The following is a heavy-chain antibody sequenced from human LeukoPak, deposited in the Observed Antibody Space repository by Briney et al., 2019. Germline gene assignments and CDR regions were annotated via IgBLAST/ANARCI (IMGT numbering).Heavy chain of an antibody. CDR3: AREPLIAGDSSGYPDY. CDR1: GYTFTSYG. CDR2: ISAYNGNT. D-gene: IGHD3-22*01. V-gene: IGHV1-18*01. J-gene: IGHJ4*02. Sequence: ASVKVSCKASGYTFTSYGISWVRQAPGQGLEWMGWISAYNGNTNYAQKLQGRVTMTTDTSTSTAYMELSSLRSEDTAVYYCAREPLIAGDSSGYPDYWGQGTLVTVSS.